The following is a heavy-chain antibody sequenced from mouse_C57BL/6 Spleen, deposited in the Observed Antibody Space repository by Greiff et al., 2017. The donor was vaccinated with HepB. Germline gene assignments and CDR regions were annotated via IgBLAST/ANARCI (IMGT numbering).Heavy chain of an antibody. D-gene: IGHD3-2*02. V-gene: IGHV3-6*01. J-gene: IGHJ4*01. CDR2: ISYDGSN. CDR1: GYSITSGYY. CDR3: ARDRGTAQATDYAMDY. Sequence: VQLKESGPGLVKPSQSLSLTCSVTGYSITSGYYWNWIRQFPGNKLEWMGYISYDGSNNYNPSLKNRISITRDTSKNQFFLKLNSVTTEDTATYYCARDRGTAQATDYAMDYWGQGTSVTVSS.